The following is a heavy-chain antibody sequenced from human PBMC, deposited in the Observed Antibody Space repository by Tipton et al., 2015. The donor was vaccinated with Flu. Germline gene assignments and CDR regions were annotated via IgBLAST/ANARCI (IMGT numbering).Heavy chain of an antibody. CDR2: ISTFNSV. D-gene: IGHD3-22*01. Sequence: SLRLSCAASGFAFRSYEMNWVRQAPGKGLEWIAYISTFNSVHYADSVKGRFTISRDNAKNSLYLQMNSLRAEDMALYYCAVSLSGYHDVANWGQGTLVTVSS. J-gene: IGHJ4*02. CDR1: GFAFRSYE. V-gene: IGHV3-48*03. CDR3: AVSLSGYHDVAN.